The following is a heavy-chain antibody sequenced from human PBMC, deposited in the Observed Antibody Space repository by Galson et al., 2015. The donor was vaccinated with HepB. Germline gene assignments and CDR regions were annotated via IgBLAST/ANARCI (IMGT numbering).Heavy chain of an antibody. CDR1: GYMFSNYW. D-gene: IGHD3-16*01. J-gene: IGHJ4*02. CDR3: ARVRGADPLGFDY. CDR2: IYTDDSDS. Sequence: QSGAEVKKPGESLRISSKGSGYMFSNYWIGWVRQMPGKGLEWMGIIYTDDSDSRYSPSFQGQVTISADKSISTAYVQWSSLKASDTAIYYCARVRGADPLGFDYWGQGTLVTVSS. V-gene: IGHV5-51*01.